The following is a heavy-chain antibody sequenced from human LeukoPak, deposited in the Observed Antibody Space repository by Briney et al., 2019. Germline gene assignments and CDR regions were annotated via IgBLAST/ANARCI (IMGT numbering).Heavy chain of an antibody. CDR2: ITSGTRT. CDR1: GFTVSYNY. D-gene: IGHD1-26*01. CDR3: ARVSGSYYYYYYMDV. Sequence: GGSLRLSCAASGFTVSYNYMSWVRQAPGKGLEWVSGITSGTRTYYADSVKGRFAISRDNSKNTMYMQMNSLRAEDTAVYYCARVSGSYYYYYYMDVWGKGTTVTISS. V-gene: IGHV3-53*01. J-gene: IGHJ6*03.